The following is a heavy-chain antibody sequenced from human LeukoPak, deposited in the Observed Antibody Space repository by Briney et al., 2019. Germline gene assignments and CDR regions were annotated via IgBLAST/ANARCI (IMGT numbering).Heavy chain of an antibody. Sequence: SGGSLRLSCAASGFTFSSYAMSWVRQAPGKGLEWVSAISGSGGSTYYADSVKGRFTISRDNSKNTLYLQMNSLRAEDTAVYYCAKDRRSGWYFDYWGQGTLVTVSS. V-gene: IGHV3-23*01. CDR1: GFTFSSYA. CDR3: AKDRRSGWYFDY. D-gene: IGHD6-19*01. J-gene: IGHJ4*02. CDR2: ISGSGGST.